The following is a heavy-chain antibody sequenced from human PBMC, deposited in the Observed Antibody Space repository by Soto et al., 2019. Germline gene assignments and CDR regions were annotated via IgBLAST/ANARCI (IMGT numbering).Heavy chain of an antibody. D-gene: IGHD6-19*01. J-gene: IGHJ6*02. CDR3: ARIIAVAAAYYYYGMDV. Sequence: PSETLSLTCTVSGGSISSSSYSWGWILQPPGKGLEWIGSIYYSGSTYYNPSLKSRVTISVDTSKNQFSLKLSSVTAADTAVYYXARIIAVAAAYYYYGMDVWGPGTTVT. CDR2: IYYSGST. V-gene: IGHV4-39*01. CDR1: GGSISSSSYS.